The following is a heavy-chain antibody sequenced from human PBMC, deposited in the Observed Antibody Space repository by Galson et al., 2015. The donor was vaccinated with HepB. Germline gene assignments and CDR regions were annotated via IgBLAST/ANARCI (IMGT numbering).Heavy chain of an antibody. CDR2: INPNSGGT. D-gene: IGHD3-22*01. V-gene: IGHV1-2*04. Sequence: SVKVSCKASGYTFTGYYMHWVRQAPGQGLEWMGWINPNSGGTNYAQKFQGWVTMTRDTSISTAYMELSRLRSDDTAVYYCARGAMIVVVIGRDDAFDIWGQGTMVTVSS. CDR1: GYTFTGYY. J-gene: IGHJ3*02. CDR3: ARGAMIVVVIGRDDAFDI.